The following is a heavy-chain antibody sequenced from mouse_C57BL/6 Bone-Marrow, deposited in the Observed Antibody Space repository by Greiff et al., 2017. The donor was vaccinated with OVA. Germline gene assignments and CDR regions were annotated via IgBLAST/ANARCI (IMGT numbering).Heavy chain of an antibody. D-gene: IGHD1-1*01. J-gene: IGHJ1*03. CDR3: TRDYYGSKEYFDV. CDR2: IYPGNSDT. CDR1: GYTFTSYW. Sequence: EVQLQQSGTVLARPGASVKMSCKTSGYTFTSYWMHWVKQRPGQGLEWIGAIYPGNSDTSYNQKFKGKAKLTAVTSASTAYMELSSLTNEDSAVYYCTRDYYGSKEYFDVWGTGTTVTVSS. V-gene: IGHV1-5*01.